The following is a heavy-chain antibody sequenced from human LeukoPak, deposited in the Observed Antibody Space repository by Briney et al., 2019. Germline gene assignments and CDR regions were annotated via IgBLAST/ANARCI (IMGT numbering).Heavy chain of an antibody. D-gene: IGHD2-2*01. V-gene: IGHV4-30-4*01. CDR3: ARARYCSSTSCHGGYYYGMDV. J-gene: IGHJ6*02. CDR1: GGSISSGDYY. CDR2: IYYSGST. Sequence: SETLSLTCTVSGGSISSGDYYCSWIRQPPGKGLEWIGYIYYSGSTYYNPSLKSRVTISVDTSKNQFSLKLSSVTAADTAVYYCARARYCSSTSCHGGYYYGMDVWGQGTTVTVSS.